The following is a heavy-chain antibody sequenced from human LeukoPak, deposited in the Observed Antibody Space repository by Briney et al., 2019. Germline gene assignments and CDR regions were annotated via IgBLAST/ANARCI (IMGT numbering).Heavy chain of an antibody. V-gene: IGHV1-2*06. CDR2: INPNSGGT. CDR1: GYTFTGYY. J-gene: IGHJ4*02. Sequence: GASVKVSCKASGYTFTGYYMHWVRQAPGQGLEWMGRINPNSGGTNYAQKFQGRVTMTRDTSISTAYMELSRLRSDDTAVYYCARPYYDFWSGYYTGGRYRLDYWGQGTLVTVSS. D-gene: IGHD3-3*01. CDR3: ARPYYDFWSGYYTGGRYRLDY.